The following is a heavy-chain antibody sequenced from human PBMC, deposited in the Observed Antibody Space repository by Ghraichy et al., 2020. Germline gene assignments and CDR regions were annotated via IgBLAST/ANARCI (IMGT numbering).Heavy chain of an antibody. Sequence: SETLSRTCTVSGGSISSSSYYWGWIRQPPGKGLEWMGSIYYSGSTYYNPSLKSRVTISVDTSKNQFSLKLSSVTAADTAVYYCARQDPYGDDYGDYEGEFFDYWGQGTLVTVSS. V-gene: IGHV4-39*01. CDR2: IYYSGST. CDR3: ARQDPYGDDYGDYEGEFFDY. J-gene: IGHJ4*02. D-gene: IGHD4-17*01. CDR1: GGSISSSSYY.